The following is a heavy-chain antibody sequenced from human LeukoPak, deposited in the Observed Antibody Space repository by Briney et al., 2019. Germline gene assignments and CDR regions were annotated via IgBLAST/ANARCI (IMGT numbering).Heavy chain of an antibody. J-gene: IGHJ4*02. CDR1: GYSFFSFG. V-gene: IGHV1-18*01. D-gene: IGHD3-22*01. CDR3: ARVRVDYDSSGYYSDY. CDR2: ISAYNGNT. Sequence: ASVTVSCTASGYSFFSFGISWVRQAPGQGLEWMGWISAYNGNTNYAQKLQGRVTMTTDTSTSTAYMELRSLRSDDTAVYYCARVRVDYDSSGYYSDYWGQGTLVTVSS.